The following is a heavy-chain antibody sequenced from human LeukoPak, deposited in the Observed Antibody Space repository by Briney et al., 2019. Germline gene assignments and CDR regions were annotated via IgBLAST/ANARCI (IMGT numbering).Heavy chain of an antibody. V-gene: IGHV4-4*07. D-gene: IGHD6-13*01. CDR1: GGSISSYY. Sequence: SETLSLTCTVSGGSISSYYWSWIRQPAGKGLEWIGRIYTSGSTNYNPSLKSRVTMSVDTSKNQFSLKLSSVTAADTAVYYCAAGSAAGGGIDFFDYWGQGTLVTVSS. CDR3: AAGSAAGGGIDFFDY. CDR2: IYTSGST. J-gene: IGHJ4*02.